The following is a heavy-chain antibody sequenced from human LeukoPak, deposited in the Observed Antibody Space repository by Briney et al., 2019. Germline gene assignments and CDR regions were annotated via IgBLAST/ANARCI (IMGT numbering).Heavy chain of an antibody. D-gene: IGHD3-10*02. Sequence: GGSLRLSCAASGFIFSNYGMNWVRQAPGKGLEWVAAISASGSATSYADSVRGRFTISRDNSKSTTYLQMNSLRAEDTAVFYCANVRGVIITDYWGQGTLVTVSS. CDR3: ANVRGVIITDY. J-gene: IGHJ4*02. CDR2: ISASGSAT. V-gene: IGHV3-23*01. CDR1: GFIFSNYG.